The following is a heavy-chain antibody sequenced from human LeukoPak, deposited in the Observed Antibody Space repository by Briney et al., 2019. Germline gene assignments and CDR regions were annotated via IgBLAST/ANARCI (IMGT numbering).Heavy chain of an antibody. Sequence: GSLRLFCSASGFTFTSYSMNLVRQAPGEGLEGVSSISSGSAYISYADSVKGRFTISRDNAKNSLYLQMISLRAEDTAVYYCARCISGYLEDYWGQGTLVTVSS. CDR2: ISSGSAYI. V-gene: IGHV3-21*01. CDR1: GFTFTSYS. D-gene: IGHD5-12*01. CDR3: ARCISGYLEDY. J-gene: IGHJ4*02.